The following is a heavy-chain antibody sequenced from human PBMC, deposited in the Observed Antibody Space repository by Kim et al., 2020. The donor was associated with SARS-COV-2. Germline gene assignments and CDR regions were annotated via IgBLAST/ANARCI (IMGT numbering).Heavy chain of an antibody. D-gene: IGHD3-22*01. J-gene: IGHJ4*02. Sequence: SETLSLTCTVSGGSISSGGYYWSWIRQHPGKGLEWIGYIYYSGSTYYNPSLKSRVTISVDTSKNQFSLKLSSVTAADTAVYYCARVGDDSSGYYDYWGQGTLVTVSS. CDR2: IYYSGST. CDR1: GGSISSGGYY. CDR3: ARVGDDSSGYYDY. V-gene: IGHV4-31*03.